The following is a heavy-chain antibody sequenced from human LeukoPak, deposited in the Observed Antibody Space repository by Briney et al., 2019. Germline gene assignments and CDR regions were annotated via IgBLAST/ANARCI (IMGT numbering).Heavy chain of an antibody. D-gene: IGHD2-21*01. CDR2: IIPILGIA. Sequence: SVKVSCKASGGTFSSYAISWVRQARGQGLEWMGRIIPILGIANYAQKFQGRVTITADKSTSTAYMELSSLRSEDTAVYYCARDRGGGWNYYYYYGMDVWGQGTTVTVSS. V-gene: IGHV1-69*04. CDR1: GGTFSSYA. J-gene: IGHJ6*02. CDR3: ARDRGGGWNYYYYYGMDV.